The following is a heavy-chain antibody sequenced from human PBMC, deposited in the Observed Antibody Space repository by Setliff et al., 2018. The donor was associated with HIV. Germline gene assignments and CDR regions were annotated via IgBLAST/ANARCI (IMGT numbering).Heavy chain of an antibody. CDR3: ARHRNVKAYYYYMDV. CDR2: IYPGDSDT. J-gene: IGHJ6*03. V-gene: IGHV5-51*01. Sequence: GESLKISCKGSGYSFTSYWIGWVRQMPGKGLEWMGIIYPGDSDTRYSPSFQGQVTISADKSISTAYLQWSSLKASDTAMYYCARHRNVKAYYYYMDVWGKGTTGTVSS. CDR1: GYSFTSYW.